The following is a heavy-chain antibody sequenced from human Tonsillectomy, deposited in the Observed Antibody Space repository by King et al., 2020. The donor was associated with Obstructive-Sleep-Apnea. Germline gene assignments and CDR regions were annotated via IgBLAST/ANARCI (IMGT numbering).Heavy chain of an antibody. CDR3: AHNLRRFGATDY. D-gene: IGHD3-10*01. V-gene: IGHV2-5*01. CDR2: IYWNDDK. Sequence: TLKESGPTLVKPTQTLTLTCTFSGFSLSTSGVGVGWIRQPPGNALEWLALIYWNDDKRYSPSLKGRLTITKDTSKNQVVLTITNMDPVDTATYYCAHNLRRFGATDYWGQGTLVTVSS. CDR1: GFSLSTSGVG. J-gene: IGHJ4*02.